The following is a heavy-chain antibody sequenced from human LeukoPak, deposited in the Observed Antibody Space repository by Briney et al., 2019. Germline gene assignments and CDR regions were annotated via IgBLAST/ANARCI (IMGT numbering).Heavy chain of an antibody. D-gene: IGHD3-10*01. CDR1: GFTFSTYA. CDR2: ISGSGGST. CDR3: ARDGSGYDDAFDI. Sequence: GGSLRLSCAASGFTFSTYAMSWVRQAPGKGLEWVSGISGSGGSTFYADSVKGRFTISRDNSKNTLYLQMNSLRAEDTAVYYCARDGSGYDDAFDIWGQGAMVTVSS. V-gene: IGHV3-23*01. J-gene: IGHJ3*02.